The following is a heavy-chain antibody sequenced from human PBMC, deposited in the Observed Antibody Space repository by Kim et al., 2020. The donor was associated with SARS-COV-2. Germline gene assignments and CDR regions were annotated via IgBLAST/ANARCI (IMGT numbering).Heavy chain of an antibody. V-gene: IGHV1-2*02. D-gene: IGHD5-12*01. CDR2: SGGT. J-gene: IGHJ4*01. CDR3: ATQIYDIDY. Sequence: SGGTGYTQKFQGRLTLTVDTSNRTAYMELNSLRYDDTAVYYCATQIYDIDYWGQGALVTVSS.